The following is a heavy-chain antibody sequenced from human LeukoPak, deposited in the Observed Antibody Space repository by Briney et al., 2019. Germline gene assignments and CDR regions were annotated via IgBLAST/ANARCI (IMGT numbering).Heavy chain of an antibody. V-gene: IGHV4-34*01. Sequence: SETLSLTCAVYGGSFSGYSWSWIRQPPGKGLEWIGSIYYSGSTYYNPSLKSRVTISVDTSKNQFSLKLSSVTAADTAVYYCARAYDFWTHYFDYWGQGTLVTVSS. D-gene: IGHD3-3*01. CDR2: IYYSGST. J-gene: IGHJ4*02. CDR3: ARAYDFWTHYFDY. CDR1: GGSFSGYS.